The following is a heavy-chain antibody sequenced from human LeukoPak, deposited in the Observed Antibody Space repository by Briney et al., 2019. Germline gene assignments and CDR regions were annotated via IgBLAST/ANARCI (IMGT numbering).Heavy chain of an antibody. J-gene: IGHJ4*02. V-gene: IGHV4-38-2*01. CDR2: VYHSGST. D-gene: IGHD3-22*01. CDR3: ASYKTYYGSSGNPFDY. CDR1: GYSISSGYY. Sequence: SETLSLTCAVSGYSISSGYYWGWIRQPPGKGLEWIGSVYHSGSTYYNPSLKSRVTISVDTSKNQFSLKLSSVTAADTAVYYCASYKTYYGSSGNPFDYWGQGTLVTVSS.